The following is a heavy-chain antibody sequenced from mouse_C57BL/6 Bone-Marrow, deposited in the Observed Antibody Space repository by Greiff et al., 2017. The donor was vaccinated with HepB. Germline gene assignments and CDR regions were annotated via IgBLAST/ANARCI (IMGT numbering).Heavy chain of an antibody. CDR1: GFTFSSYA. Sequence: DVQLVESGGGLVKPGGSLKLSCAASGFTFSSYAMSWVRQTPEKRLEWVATISDGGSYTYYPDNVKGRFTISRDNAKNNLYLQMSHLKSEDTAMYYCARPSMDYWGQGTSVTVSS. CDR3: ARPSMDY. V-gene: IGHV5-4*01. CDR2: ISDGGSYT. J-gene: IGHJ4*01.